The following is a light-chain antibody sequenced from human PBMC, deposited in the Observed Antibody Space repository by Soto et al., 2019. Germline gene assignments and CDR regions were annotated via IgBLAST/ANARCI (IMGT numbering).Light chain of an antibody. CDR3: QQYGSSPWT. J-gene: IGKJ1*01. V-gene: IGKV3-20*01. CDR2: GAS. Sequence: DIVLPQSPGTLSSSPGARATLSCRASQSVSSSYLAWYQQKPGQAHRLLIYGASSRATGIPDRFSGSGSGTDFTLTISRLEPEDFAVYYCQQYGSSPWTFGQGTKVDIK. CDR1: QSVSSSY.